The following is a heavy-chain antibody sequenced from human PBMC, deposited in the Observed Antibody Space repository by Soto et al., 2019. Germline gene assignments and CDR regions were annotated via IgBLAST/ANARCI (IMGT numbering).Heavy chain of an antibody. CDR3: ATERYGSGSSSSYYYGMDV. CDR2: FDPEDGET. J-gene: IGHJ6*02. V-gene: IGHV1-24*01. CDR1: GYTLTELS. D-gene: IGHD3-10*01. Sequence: ASVKVSCKVSGYTLTELSMHWVRQAPGKGLEWMGGFDPEDGETIYAQKFQGRVTMTEDTSTDTAYMELSSLRSEDTAVYYCATERYGSGSSSSYYYGMDVWGQGTTVTVSS.